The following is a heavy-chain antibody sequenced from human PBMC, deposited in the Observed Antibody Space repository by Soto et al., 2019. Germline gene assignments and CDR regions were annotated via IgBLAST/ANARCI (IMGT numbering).Heavy chain of an antibody. Sequence: QVQLQESGPGLVKPSETLSLTCTVSGGSISNVNYCWSWIRQTPDKGPEWIGHIYDVGSTYNNPSLRSRLTIPVDTSKNQCSLKLSSVSAADTGVYYCARGPSGDKVDYWGQGTLVTVSS. CDR3: ARGPSGDKVDY. D-gene: IGHD7-27*01. CDR2: IYDVGST. J-gene: IGHJ4*02. CDR1: GGSISNVNYC. V-gene: IGHV4-30-4*01.